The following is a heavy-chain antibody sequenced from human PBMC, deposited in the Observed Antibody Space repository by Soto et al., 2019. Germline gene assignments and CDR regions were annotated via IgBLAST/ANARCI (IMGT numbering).Heavy chain of an antibody. Sequence: QVQLQESGPGLVKPSGTLSLTCAVSGGSISSCNWWRWVRQPPGKGLEWIGEIYHSGSTNYSPSLNSRVTMSVDTSKIQVSRTLSSVPAAETDVYYCARARPTQYYFDYWGQGSLVTVSS. CDR3: ARARPTQYYFDY. V-gene: IGHV4-4*02. J-gene: IGHJ4*02. CDR1: GGSISSCNW. D-gene: IGHD6-19*01. CDR2: IYHSGST.